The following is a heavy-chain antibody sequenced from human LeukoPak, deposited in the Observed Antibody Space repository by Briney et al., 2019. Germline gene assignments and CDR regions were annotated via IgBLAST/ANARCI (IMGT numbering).Heavy chain of an antibody. D-gene: IGHD3-3*01. CDR1: GGSISSGGYY. Sequence: SETLSLTCTVSGGSISSGGYYWSWIRQHPGKGLEWIGYIYYSGSTYYNPSLKSRVTISVDTSKNQFSLKLSSVTAADTAVYYCARSALDFWSGYPHYFDYWGQGTLVTVSS. J-gene: IGHJ4*02. V-gene: IGHV4-31*03. CDR3: ARSALDFWSGYPHYFDY. CDR2: IYYSGST.